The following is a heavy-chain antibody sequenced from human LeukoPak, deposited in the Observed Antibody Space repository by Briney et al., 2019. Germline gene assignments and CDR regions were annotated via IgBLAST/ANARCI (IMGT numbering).Heavy chain of an antibody. CDR3: TPTGSGWTYSSDY. V-gene: IGHV3-21*04. Sequence: GGSLRLSCAASGFTFSSYSMNWVRQAPGKGLEWVSSISSSSSYIYYADSVKGRFTISRDNAKNSLYLQMNSLRAEDTAVYYCTPTGSGWTYSSDYWGQGTLVTVSS. CDR2: ISSSSSYI. CDR1: GFTFSSYS. J-gene: IGHJ4*02. D-gene: IGHD6-19*01.